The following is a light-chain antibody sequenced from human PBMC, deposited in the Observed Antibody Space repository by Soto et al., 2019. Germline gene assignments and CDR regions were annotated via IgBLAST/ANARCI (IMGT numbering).Light chain of an antibody. V-gene: IGLV1-47*01. J-gene: IGLJ3*02. CDR2: RSN. CDR1: SSNIGSNY. Sequence: QAVVTQPASASGAPGQGVTISCSGSSSNIGSNYVFWYQHLPGTAPKLFIHRSNQRPSGVPDRFSGSKSGTSASLAISGLRSEDEADYYCASWYDSLSGWVFGGGTKLTVL. CDR3: ASWYDSLSGWV.